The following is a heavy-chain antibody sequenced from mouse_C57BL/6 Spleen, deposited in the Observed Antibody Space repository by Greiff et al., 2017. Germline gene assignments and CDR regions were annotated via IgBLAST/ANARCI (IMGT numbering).Heavy chain of an antibody. D-gene: IGHD1-1*01. CDR2: IDPENGDT. V-gene: IGHV14-4*01. J-gene: IGHJ3*01. Sequence: EVQRVESGAELVRPGASVKLSCTASGFNIKDDYMHWVKQRPEQGLEWIGWIDPENGDTEYASKFQGKATITADTSSNTAYLQLSSLTSEDTAVYYCTTYYGFAYWGQGTLVTVSA. CDR3: TTYYGFAY. CDR1: GFNIKDDY.